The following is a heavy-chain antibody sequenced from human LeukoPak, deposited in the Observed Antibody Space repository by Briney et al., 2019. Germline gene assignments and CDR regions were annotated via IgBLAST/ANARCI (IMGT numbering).Heavy chain of an antibody. Sequence: GESLKISCKGSGYSFTSYWIGWVRQMPGKGLEWMGIIYPGDSDTRYSPSFQGQVTISADKSISTAYLQWSSLKASDTAMYYCARLPGMTTVVTGYCQHWGQGTLVTVSS. V-gene: IGHV5-51*01. CDR3: ARLPGMTTVVTGYCQH. D-gene: IGHD4-23*01. CDR2: IYPGDSDT. CDR1: GYSFTSYW. J-gene: IGHJ1*01.